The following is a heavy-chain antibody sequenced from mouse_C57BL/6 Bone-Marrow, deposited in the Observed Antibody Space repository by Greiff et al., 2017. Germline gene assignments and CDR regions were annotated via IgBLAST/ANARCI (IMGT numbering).Heavy chain of an antibody. J-gene: IGHJ2*01. Sequence: QVQLQQSGAELARPGASVKLSCKASGYTFTSYGISWVKQRTGQGLEWIGEIYPRSGNTYYNEKFKGKATLTADKSSSTAYMALRSLTSEDSAVYFCARGLIYYDYDGDFDYWGQGTTLTVSS. CDR1: GYTFTSYG. V-gene: IGHV1-81*01. D-gene: IGHD2-4*01. CDR3: ARGLIYYDYDGDFDY. CDR2: IYPRSGNT.